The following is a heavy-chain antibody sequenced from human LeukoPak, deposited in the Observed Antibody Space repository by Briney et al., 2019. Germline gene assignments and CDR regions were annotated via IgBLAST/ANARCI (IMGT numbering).Heavy chain of an antibody. Sequence: GGSLRLSCAASGFTFSSYAMSWVRQAPGKGLEWISSITTSSTYTFYADSVKGRFTISRDNARNSLYLQMNSLRAEDTAVYYCAKRGSGWYEDYYYYMDVWGKGTTVTISS. CDR3: AKRGSGWYEDYYYYMDV. V-gene: IGHV3-21*04. J-gene: IGHJ6*03. D-gene: IGHD6-19*01. CDR2: ITTSSTYT. CDR1: GFTFSSYA.